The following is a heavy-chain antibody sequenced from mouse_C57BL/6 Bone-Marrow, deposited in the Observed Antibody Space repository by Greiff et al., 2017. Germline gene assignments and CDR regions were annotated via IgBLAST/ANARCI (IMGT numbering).Heavy chain of an antibody. J-gene: IGHJ2*01. V-gene: IGHV3-6*01. CDR1: GYSITSGYF. CDR2: ISYDGST. D-gene: IGHD5-1*01. CDR3: ARELVPLYDFDY. Sequence: EVQLQESGPGLVKPSPSLSLTCSVTGYSITSGYFCNWIRQFPGNQLEWMGYISYDGSTNYNPSLKNRTSFTRDTSKNQVFMKLNAVTTEDTATYYDARELVPLYDFDYWGQGTTLTVSS.